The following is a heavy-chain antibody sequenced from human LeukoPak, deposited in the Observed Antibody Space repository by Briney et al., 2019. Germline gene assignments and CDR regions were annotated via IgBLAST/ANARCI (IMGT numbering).Heavy chain of an antibody. CDR2: ISGSGGST. D-gene: IGHD2-21*02. J-gene: IGHJ6*03. Sequence: GGSLRLSCAASGFTFSSYAMSWVRQAPGKGLEWVSAISGSGGSTYYADSVKGRFTISRDNSKNTLYLQMNSLRAEDTAVYYCARVAYCGGDCYSLDYYYMDVWGKGTTVTVSS. CDR3: ARVAYCGGDCYSLDYYYMDV. V-gene: IGHV3-23*01. CDR1: GFTFSSYA.